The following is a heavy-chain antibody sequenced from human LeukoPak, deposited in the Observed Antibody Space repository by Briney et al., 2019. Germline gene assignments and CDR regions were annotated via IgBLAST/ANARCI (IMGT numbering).Heavy chain of an antibody. CDR1: GFTFSSYA. J-gene: IGHJ4*02. CDR2: ISGSGGRT. D-gene: IGHD4-23*01. V-gene: IGHV3-23*01. CDR3: AKAETYGGNSFDY. Sequence: PWGTLTLSCAAAGFTFSSYAMSWDREAPGKGMERVSAISGSGGRTYYADSVKGRFTISRDNSKNTLYLQMNSLRAEDTAVYYCAKAETYGGNSFDYWGQGTLVTVSS.